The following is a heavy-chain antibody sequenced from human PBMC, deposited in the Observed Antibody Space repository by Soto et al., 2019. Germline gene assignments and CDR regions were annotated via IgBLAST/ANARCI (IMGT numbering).Heavy chain of an antibody. CDR1: GFMFSSFA. Sequence: EVQLLESGGGLVQPGGSLRLSCAASGFMFSSFAMSWVRQAPGKGLEWVSTISDSGGGTYYADSVKGRFTISRDNSKNTLYLQMNSLRAADTAVYYCAKARFWSGYDPTGGGMDVWGQGTTVTVSS. D-gene: IGHD3-3*01. CDR3: AKARFWSGYDPTGGGMDV. V-gene: IGHV3-23*01. CDR2: ISDSGGGT. J-gene: IGHJ6*02.